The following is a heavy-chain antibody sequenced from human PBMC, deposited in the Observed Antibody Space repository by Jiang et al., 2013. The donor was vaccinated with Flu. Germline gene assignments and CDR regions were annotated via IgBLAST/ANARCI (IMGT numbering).Heavy chain of an antibody. CDR1: GGSISSSSYY. D-gene: IGHD6-13*01. V-gene: IGHV4-39*01. J-gene: IGHJ4*02. CDR3: ARQVRLGAAAGFDY. Sequence: GSGLVKPSETLSLTCTVSGGSISSSSYYWGWIRQPPGKGLEWIGSIYYSGSTYYNPSLKSRVTISVDTSKNQFSLKLSSVTAADTAVYYCARQVRLGAAAGFDYVGPGNPGHRLL. CDR2: IYYSGST.